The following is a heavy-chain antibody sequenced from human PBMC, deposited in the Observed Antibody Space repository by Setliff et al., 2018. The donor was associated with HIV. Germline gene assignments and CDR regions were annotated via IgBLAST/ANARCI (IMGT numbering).Heavy chain of an antibody. D-gene: IGHD2-8*01. CDR3: AKYAIAAPYYFDY. J-gene: IGHJ4*02. Sequence: SVKVSCKASGGTFSNYAISWVRQAPGRGLEWMGGVIPIFGTANYAQNFQGRVTITADESTSTADVELSSLTSEDTAIYYCAKYAIAAPYYFDYWGQGTLVTVSS. V-gene: IGHV1-69*13. CDR1: GGTFSNYA. CDR2: VIPIFGTA.